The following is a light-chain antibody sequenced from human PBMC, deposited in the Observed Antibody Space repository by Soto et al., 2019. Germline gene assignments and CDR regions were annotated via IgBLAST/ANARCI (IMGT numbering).Light chain of an antibody. V-gene: IGKV1-6*01. CDR1: QDISND. CDR2: AAS. J-gene: IGKJ1*01. CDR3: LQGYNYPRT. Sequence: AIQMTQSPSSLSASVGDRVPITCRTSQDISNDLDWYPQKPGKAPKLLIYAASRLQSGVPSRFSGSGSGTDFTLTISSLQPEDFATYYCLQGYNYPRTFGQGTKVDIK.